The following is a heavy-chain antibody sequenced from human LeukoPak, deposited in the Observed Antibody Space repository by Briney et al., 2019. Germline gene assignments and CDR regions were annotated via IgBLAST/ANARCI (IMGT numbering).Heavy chain of an antibody. Sequence: GRSLRLSCAASGFSFSNYPMHWVRQAPGKGLEWVAVISDDGNDKHNADSVKGRFTISRDNPKSTLYLQMNSLRAEDTAMYYCARDLTIAAANYYFDNWGQGTLVAVSS. D-gene: IGHD6-13*01. J-gene: IGHJ4*02. CDR2: ISDDGNDK. CDR1: GFSFSNYP. CDR3: ARDLTIAAANYYFDN. V-gene: IGHV3-30-3*01.